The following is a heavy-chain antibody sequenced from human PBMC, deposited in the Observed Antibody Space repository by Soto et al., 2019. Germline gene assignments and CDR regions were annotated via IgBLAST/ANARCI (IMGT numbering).Heavy chain of an antibody. Sequence: QVQLVQSGTEVKKPGSSVKVSCKASGNTFSFYTINWVRQAPGLGLEWVGRINPIVSMSNYAQKFQGRVSMISEKSTCTAYMELRSLRSDDKAMYFRPASYGSAYRASDYWGQGALVIVSS. CDR3: PASYGSAYRASDY. CDR2: INPIVSMS. CDR1: GNTFSFYT. V-gene: IGHV1-69*02. J-gene: IGHJ4*02. D-gene: IGHD3-10*01.